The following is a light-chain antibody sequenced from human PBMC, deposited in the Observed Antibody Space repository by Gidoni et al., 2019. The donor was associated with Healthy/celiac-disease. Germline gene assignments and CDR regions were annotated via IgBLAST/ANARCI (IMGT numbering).Light chain of an antibody. Sequence: DIVMTPSPDSLAVSLGERATINCKSSQSVLYSSNNKNYLAWYQQKPGQPPKLLIYWASTRESGVPDRFSGSGSGTDFTLTISSLQAEDVAVYYCQQYYSTPDFGPGTKVEIK. CDR3: QQYYSTPD. CDR1: QSVLYSSNNKNY. V-gene: IGKV4-1*01. J-gene: IGKJ3*01. CDR2: WAS.